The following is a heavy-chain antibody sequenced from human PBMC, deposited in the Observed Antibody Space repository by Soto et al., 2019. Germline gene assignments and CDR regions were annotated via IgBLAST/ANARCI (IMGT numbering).Heavy chain of an antibody. Sequence: ESGGGLVKPGGSLRLSCAASGFTFTSYTMNWVRQAPGKGLEWVSSISSSSNYIYYADSVKGRFTISRDNAKNSLYLQINSLRAEDTAVYYCAREHNYYDSSGYHSTAGAHWGQGTLVTVSS. D-gene: IGHD3-22*01. CDR1: GFTFTSYT. J-gene: IGHJ4*02. CDR2: ISSSSNYI. CDR3: AREHNYYDSSGYHSTAGAH. V-gene: IGHV3-21*01.